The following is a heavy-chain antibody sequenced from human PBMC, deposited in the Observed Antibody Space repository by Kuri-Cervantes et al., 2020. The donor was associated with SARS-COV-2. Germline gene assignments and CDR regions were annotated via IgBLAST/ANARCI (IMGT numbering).Heavy chain of an antibody. CDR3: AKDRVGVQDF. J-gene: IGHJ4*02. V-gene: IGHV3-23*01. CDR2: ISGSGGST. Sequence: ETLSLTCAASGFTFSSYAMSWVRQAPGKGLEWVSAISGSGGSTYYADSVKGRFTISRDNSKNTLYLQMNSLRAEDTAMYYCAKDRVGVQDFWGQGTLVTVSS. D-gene: IGHD2-21*01. CDR1: GFTFSSYA.